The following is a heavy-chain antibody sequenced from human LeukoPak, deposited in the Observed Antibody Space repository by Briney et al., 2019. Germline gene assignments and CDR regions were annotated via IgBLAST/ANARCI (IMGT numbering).Heavy chain of an antibody. Sequence: GASVKVSCKASGYTFTGSYMYWVRQAPGQGLEWMGWINPNSGGTNYAQTFQGRVTMTRDTSISTAFMELSTLTSDDTAVYYCRAAPLSVVVPAADVDYWGQGTLVTVSS. CDR1: GYTFTGSY. CDR2: INPNSGGT. D-gene: IGHD2-2*01. J-gene: IGHJ4*02. V-gene: IGHV1-2*02. CDR3: RAAPLSVVVPAADVDY.